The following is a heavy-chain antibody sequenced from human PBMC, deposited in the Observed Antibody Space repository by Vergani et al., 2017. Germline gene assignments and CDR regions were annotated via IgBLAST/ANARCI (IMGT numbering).Heavy chain of an antibody. CDR3: ARDRMIVVVTTNAY. J-gene: IGHJ4*02. Sequence: QVQLVESGGGVVQPGRSLRLSCAASGFTFSSYAMHWVRQAPGKGLEWVAVISYDGSNKYYADSVKGRFTISRDNSKNTLYLQMNSLRAEDTAVYYCARDRMIVVVTTNAYWGQGTLVTVSS. CDR1: GFTFSSYA. D-gene: IGHD3-22*01. V-gene: IGHV3-30-3*01. CDR2: ISYDGSNK.